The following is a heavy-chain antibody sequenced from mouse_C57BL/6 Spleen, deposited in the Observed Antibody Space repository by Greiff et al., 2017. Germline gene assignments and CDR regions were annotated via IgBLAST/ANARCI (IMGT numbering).Heavy chain of an antibody. J-gene: IGHJ2*01. CDR2: ISYDGSN. D-gene: IGHD1-1*01. Sequence: EVKLVESGPGLVKPSQSLSLTRSFTGYPLTRGYFWNWIRQFPGNKLEWMGYISYDGSNNYNPSLKNRISITRDTSKNQFFLKLNSVTTEDTATYYCAREATVVDYWGQGTTLTVSS. CDR3: AREATVVDY. V-gene: IGHV3-6*01. CDR1: GYPLTRGYF.